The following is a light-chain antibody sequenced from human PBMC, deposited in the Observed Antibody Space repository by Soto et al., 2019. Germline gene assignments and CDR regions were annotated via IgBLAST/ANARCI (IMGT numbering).Light chain of an antibody. CDR1: SSNIGAGYD. V-gene: IGLV1-40*01. CDR3: QSYDSSLSGSV. CDR2: ANR. J-gene: IGLJ7*01. Sequence: QSVLTQPPSVSAAPGQRVTISCTGSSSNIGAGYDVHWYQHLPGTAPKLLIYANRGRPSGVPDRFSGSKSGTSASLGITGVQDEDEADYYCQSYDSSLSGSVFGGGTQLTVL.